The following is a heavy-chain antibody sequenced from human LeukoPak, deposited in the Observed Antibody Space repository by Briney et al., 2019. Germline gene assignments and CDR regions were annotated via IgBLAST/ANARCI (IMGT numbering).Heavy chain of an antibody. CDR1: GGSFSGYY. Sequence: SETLSLTCAVYGGSFSGYYWSWIRQPPGKGLEWIGEINHSGSTNYNPSLKSRVTISVDMSKNQFSLKLSSVTAADTAVYYCARTVGSGSYFSYWGQGTLVTVSS. J-gene: IGHJ4*02. D-gene: IGHD3-10*01. V-gene: IGHV4-34*01. CDR3: ARTVGSGSYFSY. CDR2: INHSGST.